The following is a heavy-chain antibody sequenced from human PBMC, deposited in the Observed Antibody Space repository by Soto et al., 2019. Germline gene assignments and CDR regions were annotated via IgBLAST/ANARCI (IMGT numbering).Heavy chain of an antibody. J-gene: IGHJ3*02. CDR1: GFTFSSYG. CDR3: ASMYYDSSGYYYADGAFDI. D-gene: IGHD3-22*01. V-gene: IGHV3-33*01. CDR2: IWYDGSNK. Sequence: QVQLVESGGGVVQPGRSLRLSCAASGFTFSSYGMHWVRQAPGKGLEWVAVIWYDGSNKYYADSVKGRFTISRDNSKNTLYLQMNSLRAEDTAVYYCASMYYDSSGYYYADGAFDIWGQGTMVTVSS.